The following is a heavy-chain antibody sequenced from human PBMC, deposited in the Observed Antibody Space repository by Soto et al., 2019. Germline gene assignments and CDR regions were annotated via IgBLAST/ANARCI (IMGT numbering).Heavy chain of an antibody. D-gene: IGHD1-20*01. CDR2: IIPIFGTA. CDR1: GGTFSSYA. V-gene: IGHV1-69*01. CDR3: ARDRVGITGISGRYGMDV. Sequence: VSCKASGGTFSSYAISWVRQAPGQGLEWMGGIIPIFGTANYAQKFQGRVTITADESTSTAYMELSSLRSEDTAVYYCARDRVGITGISGRYGMDVWGQGTAVTVSS. J-gene: IGHJ6*02.